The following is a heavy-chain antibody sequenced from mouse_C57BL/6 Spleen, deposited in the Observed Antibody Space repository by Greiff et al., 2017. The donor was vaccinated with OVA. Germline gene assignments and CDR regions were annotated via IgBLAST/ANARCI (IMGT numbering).Heavy chain of an antibody. D-gene: IGHD2-4*01. CDR1: GYAFSSYW. V-gene: IGHV1-80*01. CDR2: IYPGDGDT. J-gene: IGHJ4*01. CDR3: ARRGDIDYDVSYAMDY. Sequence: QVHVKQSGAELVKPGASVKISCKASGYAFSSYWMNWVKQRPGKGLEWIGQIYPGDGDTNYNGKFKGKATLTADKSSSTAYMQLSSLTSEDSAVYFCARRGDIDYDVSYAMDYWGQGTSVTVSS.